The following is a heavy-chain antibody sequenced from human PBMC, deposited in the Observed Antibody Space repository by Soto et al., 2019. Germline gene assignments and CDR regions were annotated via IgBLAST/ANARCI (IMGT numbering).Heavy chain of an antibody. V-gene: IGHV1-46*01. J-gene: IGHJ4*02. CDR3: ARGGHVVVVTAALDY. CDR1: GDTFTDYY. CDR2: VNPSGGHT. Sequence: QVQLMQSGAEVKKPGASVKVSCKASGDTFTDYYIHWVRQAPGQGLEWMGTVNPSGGHTTYAQHFLGRVTMTRATPTSTRTMELTSLTSDDTAVYYCARGGHVVVVTAALDYWGQGTLVTVSS. D-gene: IGHD2-21*02.